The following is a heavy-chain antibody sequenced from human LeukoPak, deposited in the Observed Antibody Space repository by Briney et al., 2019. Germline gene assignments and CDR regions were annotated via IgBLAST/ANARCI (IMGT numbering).Heavy chain of an antibody. V-gene: IGHV4-34*01. J-gene: IGHJ4*02. Sequence: PSETLSLTCAVYGGSFSGYYWSWIRQPPGKGLEWIGEINHSGSTNYNPSLKSRVTISVDTSKNQFPLKLSSVTAADTAVYYCARGRHGGYQPQYYFDYWGQGTLVTVSS. CDR1: GGSFSGYY. D-gene: IGHD5-12*01. CDR3: ARGRHGGYQPQYYFDY. CDR2: INHSGST.